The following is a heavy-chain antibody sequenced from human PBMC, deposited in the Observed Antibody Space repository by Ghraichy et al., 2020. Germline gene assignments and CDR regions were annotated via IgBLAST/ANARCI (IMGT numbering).Heavy chain of an antibody. CDR1: GYTFTGYY. CDR3: ARGDYYDSSGMGDY. D-gene: IGHD3-22*01. J-gene: IGHJ4*02. CDR2: INPNSGGT. V-gene: IGHV1-2*02. Sequence: ASVKVSCKASGYTFTGYYMHCVRQAPGQGLEWMGWINPNSGGTNYAQKFQGRVTMTRDTSISTAYMELSRLRSDDTAVYYCARGDYYDSSGMGDYWGQGTLVTVSS.